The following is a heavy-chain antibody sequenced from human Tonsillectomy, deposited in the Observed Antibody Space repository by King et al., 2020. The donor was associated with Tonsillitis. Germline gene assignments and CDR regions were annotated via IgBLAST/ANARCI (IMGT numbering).Heavy chain of an antibody. D-gene: IGHD3-22*01. CDR3: ARDPDYYDTTEDY. V-gene: IGHV1-46*01. CDR2: INPTGGST. J-gene: IGHJ4*02. Sequence: VQLVESGAEVKKPGASVKVSCTASGYTFTDYYIQWVRQAPGQGLEWVGIINPTGGSTRYAEKFQGRVTMTSDTSTSTVYMELSSLRSDDTAVYYCARDPDYYDTTEDYWGQGTLVTVSS. CDR1: GYTFTDYY.